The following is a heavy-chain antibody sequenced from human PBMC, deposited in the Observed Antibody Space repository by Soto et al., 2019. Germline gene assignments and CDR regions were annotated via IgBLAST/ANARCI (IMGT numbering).Heavy chain of an antibody. D-gene: IGHD3-3*01. CDR3: TTSYDFWSTSSAESGY. Sequence: PGGSLRHSCAASGFRFNNVWMTWVRQAPGKGLEWVGRIESKTDGGTTDYAAPVKGRFTISRDDSKNTLYLQMNSLKTEDTAVYYCTTSYDFWSTSSAESGYWGQGTLVTVSS. CDR2: IESKTDGGTT. CDR1: GFRFNNVW. V-gene: IGHV3-15*07. J-gene: IGHJ4*02.